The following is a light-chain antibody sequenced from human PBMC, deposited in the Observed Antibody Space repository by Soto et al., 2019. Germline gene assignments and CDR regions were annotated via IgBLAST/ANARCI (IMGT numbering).Light chain of an antibody. J-gene: IGLJ3*02. V-gene: IGLV1-51*01. CDR2: DNN. Sequence: QSVLTQPPSVSAAPGQKVTVSCSGSSSNIGNNHVSWYQHLPGTAPKVLIYDNNKRPSGIPDRFSGSKSATSATLDITGLQTGDEADYYCGSWDRSLRGWVFRGGTKLTVL. CDR1: SSNIGNNH. CDR3: GSWDRSLRGWV.